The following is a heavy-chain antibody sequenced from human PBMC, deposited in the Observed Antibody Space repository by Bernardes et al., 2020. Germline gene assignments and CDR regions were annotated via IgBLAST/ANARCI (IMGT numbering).Heavy chain of an antibody. CDR1: GYSFTSYW. D-gene: IGHD7-27*01. CDR3: ARGNAGWGSRRYYYGMDV. Sequence: GESLKISCKGSGYSFTSYWIGWVRQMPGKGLEWMGIIYPGDSDTRYSPSFQGQVTISADKSISTAYLQWSSLKASDTAMYYCARGNAGWGSRRYYYGMDVWGQGTTVTVSS. J-gene: IGHJ6*02. CDR2: IYPGDSDT. V-gene: IGHV5-51*01.